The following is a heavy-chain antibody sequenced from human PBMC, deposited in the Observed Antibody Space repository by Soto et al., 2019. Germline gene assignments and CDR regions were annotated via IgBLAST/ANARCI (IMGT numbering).Heavy chain of an antibody. V-gene: IGHV1-69*13. CDR2: IIPIFGTA. CDR1: GGTFSSYA. D-gene: IGHD1-1*01. CDR3: ASPSPSTTGLGAFDI. Sequence: ASVKVSCKASGGTFSSYAISWVRQAPGQGLEWMGGIIPIFGTANYAQKFQGRVTITADESTSTAYMELSSLRSEDTAVYYCASPSPSTTGLGAFDIWGQGAMVTVSS. J-gene: IGHJ3*02.